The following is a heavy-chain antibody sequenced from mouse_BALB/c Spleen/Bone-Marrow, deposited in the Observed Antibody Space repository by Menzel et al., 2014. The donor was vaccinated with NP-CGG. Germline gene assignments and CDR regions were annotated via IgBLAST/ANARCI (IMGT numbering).Heavy chain of an antibody. CDR2: IWSGGIT. CDR3: ARSPSMDY. CDR1: GFSLSYYG. V-gene: IGHV2-2*02. J-gene: IGHJ4*01. Sequence: QVQLKESGPGLVQPSQSLSITCTVSGFSLSYYGVHWIRQSPGKGLEWLGVIWSGGITDHNASFISRLSISKDNSKCQVFFTMNSLQANATAIYDCARSPSMDYWGPGTSVTVSS.